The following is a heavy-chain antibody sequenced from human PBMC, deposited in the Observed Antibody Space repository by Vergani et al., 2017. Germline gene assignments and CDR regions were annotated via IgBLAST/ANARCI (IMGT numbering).Heavy chain of an antibody. V-gene: IGHV1-69*02. CDR2: IIPMFGIA. J-gene: IGHJ6*02. Sequence: QVQLVQSGAEVKKPGSSVKVSCKASGGTFSSYTISWVRQAPGQGLEWLGRIIPMFGIANYAQKFQGRVTITADKSTSAAYMEVSSLRSDDTAVYYCAASNSGSYYHREPPTRYYSMDVWGQGTTVTVSS. CDR3: AASNSGSYYHREPPTRYYSMDV. D-gene: IGHD1-26*01. CDR1: GGTFSSYT.